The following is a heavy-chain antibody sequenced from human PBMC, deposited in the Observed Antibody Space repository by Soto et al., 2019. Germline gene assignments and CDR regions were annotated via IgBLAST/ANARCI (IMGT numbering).Heavy chain of an antibody. D-gene: IGHD3-22*01. CDR1: GFTFSSYW. CDR3: VRDYDSSGFYSGH. Sequence: EVQLAESGGGLVQPGGSLRLSCAASGFTFSSYWMHWVRQSPGKGLVWVSQIDSDGRSTTYADTVKGRFTVSRDNAKNKLFLQMNSLRAEDTAVYYCVRDYDSSGFYSGHWGQGTLVTVSS. CDR2: IDSDGRST. J-gene: IGHJ4*02. V-gene: IGHV3-74*03.